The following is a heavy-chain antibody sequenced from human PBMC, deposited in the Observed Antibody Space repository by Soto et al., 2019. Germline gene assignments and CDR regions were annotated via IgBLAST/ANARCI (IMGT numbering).Heavy chain of an antibody. D-gene: IGHD3-9*01. CDR2: ISSSSSYI. CDR3: ARENTAGMLRYFDWSEMSPYYYYYYMDV. CDR1: GFTFSSYS. Sequence: GGSLRLSCAASGFTFSSYSMNWVRQAPGKGLEWVSSISSSSSYIYYADSVKGRFPISRDNAKNSLYLQMNSLRAEDTAGYYCARENTAGMLRYFDWSEMSPYYYYYYMDVWGKGTTVTVSS. J-gene: IGHJ6*03. V-gene: IGHV3-21*01.